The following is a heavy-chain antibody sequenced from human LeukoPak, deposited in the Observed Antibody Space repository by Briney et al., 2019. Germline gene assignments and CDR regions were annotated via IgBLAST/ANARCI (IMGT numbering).Heavy chain of an antibody. J-gene: IGHJ5*02. CDR1: GYTFTSYY. V-gene: IGHV1-46*01. CDR2: INPSGGST. CDR3: AREAGTAAAGTSWFDP. Sequence: ASVKVSCKASGYTFTSYYMHWLRQAPGQGLEWMGIINPSGGSTSYAQKFQGRVTMTRDTSTSTVYMELSSLRSEDTAVYYCAREAGTAAAGTSWFDPWGQGTLVTVSS. D-gene: IGHD6-13*01.